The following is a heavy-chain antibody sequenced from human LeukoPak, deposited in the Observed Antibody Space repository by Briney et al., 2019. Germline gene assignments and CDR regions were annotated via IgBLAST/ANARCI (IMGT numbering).Heavy chain of an antibody. V-gene: IGHV3-23*01. Sequence: GGSLRLSCAASGFTFSTYAMSWVRLAPGKGLEWVSGISGSGGSTYYADSVKGRFTSSRDNSNNTLYVQMNSLRVEDTAVYYYAKSGGLTGSGRLAMDVWGQGTTVTVSS. CDR1: GFTFSTYA. D-gene: IGHD3-10*01. CDR3: AKSGGLTGSGRLAMDV. CDR2: ISGSGGST. J-gene: IGHJ6*02.